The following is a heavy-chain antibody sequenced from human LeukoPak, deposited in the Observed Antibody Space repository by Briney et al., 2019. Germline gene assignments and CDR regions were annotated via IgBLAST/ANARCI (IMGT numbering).Heavy chain of an antibody. CDR3: ARYGGNRPGYFDL. D-gene: IGHD4-23*01. V-gene: IGHV1-69*04. CDR2: IIPILGIA. J-gene: IGHJ2*01. CDR1: GGTFSSYA. Sequence: GASVKVSCKASGGTFSSYAISWVRQAPGQGLEWMGRIIPILGIANYAQKFQGRVTITADKSTSTAYMELSSLRSEDTAVYYSARYGGNRPGYFDLWGRGTLVTVSS.